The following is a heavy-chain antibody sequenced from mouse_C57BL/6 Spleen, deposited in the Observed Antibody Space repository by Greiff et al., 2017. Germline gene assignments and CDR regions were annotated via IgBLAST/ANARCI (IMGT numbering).Heavy chain of an antibody. Sequence: VQLQQSGPELVKPGASVKISCKASGYTFTDYYMNWVKQSHGKSLEWIGDINPNNGGTSYNQKFKGKATLTVDKSSSTAYMELRSLTSEDSAVYYCVTTVVATPYFDVWGTGTTVTVSS. V-gene: IGHV1-26*01. CDR1: GYTFTDYY. CDR3: VTTVVATPYFDV. D-gene: IGHD1-1*01. CDR2: INPNNGGT. J-gene: IGHJ1*03.